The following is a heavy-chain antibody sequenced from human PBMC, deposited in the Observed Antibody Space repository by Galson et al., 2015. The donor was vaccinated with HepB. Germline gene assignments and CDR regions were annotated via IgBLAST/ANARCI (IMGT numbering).Heavy chain of an antibody. CDR3: ARGYYYDSSAYYVA. D-gene: IGHD3-22*01. J-gene: IGHJ5*02. CDR2: IKEDGSEE. CDR1: GFDFSTYW. Sequence: SLRLSCAASGFDFSTYWMGWVRQAPGKGLEWVAKIKEDGSEENYVDSVKGRFTISRDNAKNSLYLQMNSLRVEDTAVYYCARGYYYDSSAYYVAWGQGTLVTVSS. V-gene: IGHV3-7*01.